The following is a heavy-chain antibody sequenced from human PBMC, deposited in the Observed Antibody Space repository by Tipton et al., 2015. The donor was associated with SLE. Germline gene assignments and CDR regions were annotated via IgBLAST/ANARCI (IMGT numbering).Heavy chain of an antibody. CDR2: IHYRGAL. D-gene: IGHD6-19*01. Sequence: TLSLTCTVSGGSLSSYFWSWVRQAPGKGLEWIASIHYRGALYYDPSLESRVTISVDLSNNQFSLRVTSVTAADMAKYYCARHADIAVMRYGMDVWGRGTTVIVSS. CDR3: ARHADIAVMRYGMDV. J-gene: IGHJ6*02. V-gene: IGHV4-59*08. CDR1: GGSLSSYF.